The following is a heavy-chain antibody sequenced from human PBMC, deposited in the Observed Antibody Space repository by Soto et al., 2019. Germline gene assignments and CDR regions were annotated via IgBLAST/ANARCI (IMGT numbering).Heavy chain of an antibody. Sequence: QVQLQESGPGLVKPSGTLSLTCAVSSGSISTANWWSWVRQPPGKGLEWIGEIYPSGSINYNPSLTSRVTISIDKSKSQFSLKLSSVTAADTGVYYCARGSCSGGSCYSGSNWFDPWGQGTLFNVSS. CDR2: IYPSGSI. V-gene: IGHV4-4*02. J-gene: IGHJ5*02. CDR3: ARGSCSGGSCYSGSNWFDP. CDR1: SGSISTANW. D-gene: IGHD2-15*01.